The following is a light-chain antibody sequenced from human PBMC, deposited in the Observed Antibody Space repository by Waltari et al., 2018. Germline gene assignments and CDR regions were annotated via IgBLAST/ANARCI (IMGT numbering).Light chain of an antibody. V-gene: IGKV1-6*01. CDR2: AAS. Sequence: AIQMTQSPSSLSVSVGDSVTITCRASQDIRDDLGWYQQKPGKAPNLLIYAASTCQSGVPSRFSGSGSGTDFTLTINSLQPEDFATYYCLQDYLYPWAFGQGTKVEI. J-gene: IGKJ1*01. CDR1: QDIRDD. CDR3: LQDYLYPWA.